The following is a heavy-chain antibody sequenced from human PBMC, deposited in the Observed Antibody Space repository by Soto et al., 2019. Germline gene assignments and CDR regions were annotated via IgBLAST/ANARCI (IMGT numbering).Heavy chain of an antibody. CDR1: GGSISTDNYY. CDR2: IDYRGSA. J-gene: IGHJ3*01. V-gene: IGHV4-31*03. CDR3: AREVIVPTASDAFDV. Sequence: QVQLQESGPGLVKPSETLSLTCTVSGGSISTDNYYWSWVRQHPGKVSEWVGYIDYRGSAYYNPSLMSRVSIPVDATKNQVSLKLSSVSAADTAIYFCAREVIVPTASDAFDVWGQGTMVTVSS. D-gene: IGHD1-1*01.